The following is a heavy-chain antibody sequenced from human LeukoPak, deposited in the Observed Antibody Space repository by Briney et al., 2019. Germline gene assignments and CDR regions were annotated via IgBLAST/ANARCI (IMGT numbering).Heavy chain of an antibody. J-gene: IGHJ6*04. V-gene: IGHV3-7*03. CDR1: GFTFSSWW. Sequence: PGGSLRLSCAASGFTFSSWWMSWVRQAPGGRVEWVVHINKDGSERDYVESVKGRFTISRQNAKNSLYVQMNSLRAEDTAVYYCARGHYGLDVWGKGTTVTVSS. CDR2: INKDGSER. CDR3: ARGHYGLDV.